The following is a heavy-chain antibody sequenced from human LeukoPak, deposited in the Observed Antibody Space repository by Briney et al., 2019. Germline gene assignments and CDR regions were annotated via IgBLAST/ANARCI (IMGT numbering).Heavy chain of an antibody. Sequence: GGSLRLSCAASGFTFSSYEMNWVRQAPGKGLEWVSYISSSGSTYYADSVKGRFTISRDKSKNMLYLQMNSLRAEDTAVYYCASNYYVTKAAFDIWGQGTMVTVSS. CDR1: GFTFSSYE. D-gene: IGHD3-10*02. CDR2: ISSSGST. CDR3: ASNYYVTKAAFDI. V-gene: IGHV3-48*03. J-gene: IGHJ3*02.